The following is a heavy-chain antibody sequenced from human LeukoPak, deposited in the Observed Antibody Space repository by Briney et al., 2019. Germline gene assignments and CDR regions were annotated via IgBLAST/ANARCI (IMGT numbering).Heavy chain of an antibody. V-gene: IGHV4-59*12. D-gene: IGHD3-22*01. CDR2: IYYSGST. Sequence: SETLSLTCTVSGGSISSYYWSWIRQPPGEGLEWIGYIYYSGSTNYNPSLKSRVTISVDTSKNQFSLKLSSVTAADTAVYYCARGAYYYDSSGYTYDYWGQGTLVTVSS. CDR1: GGSISSYY. CDR3: ARGAYYYDSSGYTYDY. J-gene: IGHJ4*02.